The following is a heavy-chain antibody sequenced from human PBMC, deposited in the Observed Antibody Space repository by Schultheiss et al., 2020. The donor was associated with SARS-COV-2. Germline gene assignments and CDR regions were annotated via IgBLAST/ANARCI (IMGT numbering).Heavy chain of an antibody. V-gene: IGHV3-15*01. Sequence: GALKISCAASGFTFSGSAMHWVRQAPGKGLEWVGRIKSKTDGGTTDYAAPVKGRFAMSRDDSKNTLYLQMDSLKTEDTALYYCTGGAGSDYWGQGTLVTVSS. CDR1: GFTFSGSA. D-gene: IGHD2-15*01. CDR2: IKSKTDGGTT. J-gene: IGHJ4*02. CDR3: TGGAGSDY.